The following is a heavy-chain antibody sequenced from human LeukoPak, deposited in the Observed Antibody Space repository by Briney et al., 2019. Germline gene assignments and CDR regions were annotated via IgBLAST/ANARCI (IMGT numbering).Heavy chain of an antibody. D-gene: IGHD3-22*01. CDR3: ARDADYYDSSGYYAGYFDY. J-gene: IGHJ4*02. CDR2: INANSGGT. CDR1: GYTFSGYY. V-gene: IGHV1-2*02. Sequence: AGSVKVSCKASGYTFSGYYMHWVRQAPGQGLEWMGWINANSGGTNYAEKVQGRVTMTRDTSISTAYMELSRLRSDDTAVYYCARDADYYDSSGYYAGYFDYWGQGTLVTVSS.